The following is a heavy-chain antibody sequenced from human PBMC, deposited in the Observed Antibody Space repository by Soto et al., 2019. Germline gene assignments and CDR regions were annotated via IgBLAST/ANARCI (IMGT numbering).Heavy chain of an antibody. D-gene: IGHD3-22*01. J-gene: IGHJ3*02. Sequence: QVQLVQSGAEVRKPGSSVRVSCKASGGSFNRHTISWVRQAPGQGLEWMGGIIPIFGTANHAQKFQGRVTIIADESTSTVYMELSSLRSDDTAIYYCARDTFWYYYDSSGYPVPDAFDIWGQGTMVTVSS. CDR1: GGSFNRHT. V-gene: IGHV1-69*01. CDR2: IIPIFGTA. CDR3: ARDTFWYYYDSSGYPVPDAFDI.